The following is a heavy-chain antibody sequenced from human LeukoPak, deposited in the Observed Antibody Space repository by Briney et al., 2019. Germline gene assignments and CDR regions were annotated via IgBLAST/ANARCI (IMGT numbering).Heavy chain of an antibody. V-gene: IGHV4-4*09. CDR3: ARLFSSSWSLYFNY. J-gene: IGHJ4*02. D-gene: IGHD6-13*01. CDR2: IYTSGST. Sequence: SETLSLTCTVSGGSISSYYWSWIRQPPGKGLEWIGYIYTSGSTNYNPSLKSRVTISVDTSKNQFSLKLSSVTAADTAVYYCARLFSSSWSLYFNYWGQGTLVTVSS. CDR1: GGSISSYY.